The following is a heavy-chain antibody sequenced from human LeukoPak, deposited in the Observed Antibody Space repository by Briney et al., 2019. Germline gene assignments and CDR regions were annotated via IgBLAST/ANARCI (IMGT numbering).Heavy chain of an antibody. Sequence: SETLSLTCTASGGSISSSSAYWGWIRQPPGKGLEWIGSIYYSKNTYYNPSLKSRVTISADTSKNQFSLTLGSVSATDTAVYYRVSPRGFSYGYFDYWGQGTLVTVSS. CDR1: GGSISSSSAY. J-gene: IGHJ4*02. CDR2: IYYSKNT. D-gene: IGHD5-18*01. V-gene: IGHV4-39*01. CDR3: VSPRGFSYGYFDY.